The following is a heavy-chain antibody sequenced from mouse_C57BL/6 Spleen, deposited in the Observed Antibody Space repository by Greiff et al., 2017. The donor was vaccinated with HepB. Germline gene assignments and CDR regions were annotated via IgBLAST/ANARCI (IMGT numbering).Heavy chain of an antibody. CDR3: ARPYGSSDFDY. J-gene: IGHJ2*01. CDR1: GYAFSSYW. CDR2: IYPGDGDT. D-gene: IGHD1-1*01. V-gene: IGHV1-80*01. Sequence: QVQLKESGAELVKPGASVKISCKASGYAFSSYWMNWVKQRPGKGLEWIGQIYPGDGDTNYNGKFKGKATLTADKSSSTAYMQLSSLTSEDSAVYFCARPYGSSDFDYWGQGTTLTVSS.